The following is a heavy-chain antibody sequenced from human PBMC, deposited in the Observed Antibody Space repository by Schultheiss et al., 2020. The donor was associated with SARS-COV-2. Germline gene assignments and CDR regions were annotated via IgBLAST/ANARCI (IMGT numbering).Heavy chain of an antibody. V-gene: IGHV3-21*01. D-gene: IGHD3-3*01. CDR2: ISSSSSYI. Sequence: GGSLRLSCAASGFTFSSYWMSWVRQAPGKGLEWVSSISSSSSYIYYADSVKGRFTISRDNAKNSLYLQMNSLRAEDTAVYYCARDSGYDFWSGYSYYYYYYGMDVWGQGTTVTVSS. CDR3: ARDSGYDFWSGYSYYYYYYGMDV. J-gene: IGHJ6*02. CDR1: GFTFSSYW.